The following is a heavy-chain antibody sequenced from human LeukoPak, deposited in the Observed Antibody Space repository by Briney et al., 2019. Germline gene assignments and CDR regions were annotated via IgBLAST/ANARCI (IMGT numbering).Heavy chain of an antibody. V-gene: IGHV1-2*02. CDR1: GYTFTCYY. Sequence: GASVKVSCKASGYTFTCYYMHWVRQAPGQGLEWMGWINPNSGCTNYAQKCQGRVTMTRDTSISKAYMELSRVRSDDTAVYYCARIDSSGYYYEVDYWGQGTLVTVSS. CDR2: INPNSGCT. D-gene: IGHD3-22*01. J-gene: IGHJ4*02. CDR3: ARIDSSGYYYEVDY.